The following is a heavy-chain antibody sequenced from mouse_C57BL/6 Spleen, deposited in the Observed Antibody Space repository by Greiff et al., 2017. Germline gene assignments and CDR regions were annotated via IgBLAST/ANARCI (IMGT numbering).Heavy chain of an antibody. Sequence: QVQLQQPGAELVKPGASVKLSCKASGYTFTSYWMQWVKQRPGQGLEWIGEIDPSDSYTNYNQKFKGKATLTVDTSSSTAYMQLSSLTSEDSAVYYCARSIPLYAMDYWGQGTSVTVSS. CDR1: GYTFTSYW. D-gene: IGHD5-1-1*01. CDR2: IDPSDSYT. CDR3: ARSIPLYAMDY. V-gene: IGHV1-50*01. J-gene: IGHJ4*01.